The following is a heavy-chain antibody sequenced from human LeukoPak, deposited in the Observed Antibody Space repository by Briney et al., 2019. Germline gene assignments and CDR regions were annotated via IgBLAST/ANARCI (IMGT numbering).Heavy chain of an antibody. CDR3: ARQIDILTGYYNDY. Sequence: GGSLRLSCAASGFTFDDYGMSWVRQAPGKGLEWVSGINWNGGSTGYADSVKGRFTISRDNAKNSLYLQMNSLRAEDTALYHCARQIDILTGYYNDYWGQGTLVTVSS. J-gene: IGHJ4*02. D-gene: IGHD3-9*01. V-gene: IGHV3-20*01. CDR1: GFTFDDYG. CDR2: INWNGGST.